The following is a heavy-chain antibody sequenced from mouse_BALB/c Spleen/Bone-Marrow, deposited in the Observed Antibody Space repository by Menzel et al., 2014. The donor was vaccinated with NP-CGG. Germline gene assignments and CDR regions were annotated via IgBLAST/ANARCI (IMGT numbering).Heavy chain of an antibody. Sequence: QVQLKESGAELMKPGASVKISCMATGYTFRNYWIEWVKRRPGHGPEWIGEILPGSGSTDHNENFKGKATFTADTSSNTAYMQLSSLTSADSAVYYCARVVYWYLDVWGAGTTVTVSS. CDR3: ARVVYWYLDV. V-gene: IGHV1-9*01. CDR2: ILPGSGST. CDR1: GYTFRNYW. D-gene: IGHD1-1*02. J-gene: IGHJ1*01.